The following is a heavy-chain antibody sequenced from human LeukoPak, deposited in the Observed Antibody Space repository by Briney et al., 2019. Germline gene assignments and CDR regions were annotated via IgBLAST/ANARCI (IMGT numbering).Heavy chain of an antibody. CDR2: IYYSGNT. D-gene: IGHD3-22*01. V-gene: IGHV4-59*12. CDR1: GGSISSYY. Sequence: SETLSLTCTVSGGSISSYYWSWIRQPPGKRLEWIGYIYYSGNTNYNPSLKSRVSISMDASKNQFSLKLSSVTAADTAVYYCARDLNYYDSSGYWSHWFDPWGQGTLVTVSS. CDR3: ARDLNYYDSSGYWSHWFDP. J-gene: IGHJ5*02.